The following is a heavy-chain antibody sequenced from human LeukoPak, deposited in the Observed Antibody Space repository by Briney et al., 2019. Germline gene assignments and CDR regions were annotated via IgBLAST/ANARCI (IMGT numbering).Heavy chain of an antibody. CDR2: IRSKNYGGTT. J-gene: IGHJ4*02. V-gene: IGHV3-49*04. CDR3: TRVIVTTKDY. D-gene: IGHD5-12*01. Sequence: GGSLRLSCTGSGFTFGDYAMNWVRQAPGKGLEWVGFIRSKNYGGTTEYAASVKGRFTISRDDSRSIAYLQMNSLKTEDTAVYYCTRVIVTTKDYWGQGTLVTVSS. CDR1: GFTFGDYA.